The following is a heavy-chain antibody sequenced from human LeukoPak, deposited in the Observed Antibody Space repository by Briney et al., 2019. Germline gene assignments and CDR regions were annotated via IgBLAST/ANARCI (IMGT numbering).Heavy chain of an antibody. V-gene: IGHV4-34*01. Sequence: SETLSLTCAVYGGSFSGYYWSWIRQPPGKGLEWIGEINHSGSTNYNPSLKSRVTMSVDTSKNQFSLKLSSVTAADTAVYYCARGNIYYDYVWGSYRLYFDYWGQGTLVTVSS. D-gene: IGHD3-16*02. CDR2: INHSGST. CDR3: ARGNIYYDYVWGSYRLYFDY. J-gene: IGHJ4*02. CDR1: GGSFSGYY.